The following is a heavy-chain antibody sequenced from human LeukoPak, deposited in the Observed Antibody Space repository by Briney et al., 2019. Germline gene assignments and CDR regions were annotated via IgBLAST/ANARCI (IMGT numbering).Heavy chain of an antibody. CDR3: ARDPTSSWETAFDI. V-gene: IGHV3-21*01. J-gene: IGHJ3*02. CDR1: GFTLNTYN. CDR2: ISSGTSYI. D-gene: IGHD1-26*01. Sequence: GGSLRLSCAASGFTLNTYNMNWVRQAPGKGLEWVSSISSGTSYIYYADSVKGRFTISRDNAKNSLYLQMNSLRAEDTAVYYCARDPTSSWETAFDIWGQGTMVTVSS.